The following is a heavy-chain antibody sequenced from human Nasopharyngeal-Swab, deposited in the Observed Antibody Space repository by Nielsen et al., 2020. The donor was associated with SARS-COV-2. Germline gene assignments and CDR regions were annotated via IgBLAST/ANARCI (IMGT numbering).Heavy chain of an antibody. CDR1: GYTFTSYD. J-gene: IGHJ6*03. V-gene: IGHV1-8*01. D-gene: IGHD2-8*01. CDR2: MNPNSGNT. Sequence: ASVKVSCKASGYTFTSYDINWVRQATGQGLEWMGWMNPNSGNTGYAQKFQGRVTMTRNTSISTAYMELSSLRSEDTAVYYCARGPPCTNGVCYRHYMDVWGKGTTVTVSS. CDR3: ARGPPCTNGVCYRHYMDV.